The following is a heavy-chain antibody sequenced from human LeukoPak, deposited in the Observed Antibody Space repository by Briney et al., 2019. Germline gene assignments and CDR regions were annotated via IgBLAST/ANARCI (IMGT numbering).Heavy chain of an antibody. Sequence: GGSLRLSCAASGFTFSSYNVNWVRQAPGKGLEWVSYISDSSTTIYYADSVKGRFTISRDNAKNSLYLQMNSLRAEDTAVYYCVRDGGDFYGSGSYLAYWGQGTLVTVSS. CDR2: ISDSSTTI. CDR1: GFTFSSYN. D-gene: IGHD3-10*01. J-gene: IGHJ4*02. V-gene: IGHV3-48*01. CDR3: VRDGGDFYGSGSYLAY.